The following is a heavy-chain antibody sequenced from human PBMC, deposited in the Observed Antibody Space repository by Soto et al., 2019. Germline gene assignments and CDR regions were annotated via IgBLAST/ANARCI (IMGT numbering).Heavy chain of an antibody. CDR2: FYPGDSTS. CDR3: ARIIGYCRNNDCSWTFDI. J-gene: IGHJ3*02. Sequence: SLKISCKTSGYSFISYWVAWVRQVPGKGLEWMGTFYPGDSTSTYSPSFQGQVTISVDKSISTAYLQLSSLKTSDTAMYYCARIIGYCRNNDCSWTFDIWGQGTMVTVSS. D-gene: IGHD2-15*01. V-gene: IGHV5-51*01. CDR1: GYSFISYW.